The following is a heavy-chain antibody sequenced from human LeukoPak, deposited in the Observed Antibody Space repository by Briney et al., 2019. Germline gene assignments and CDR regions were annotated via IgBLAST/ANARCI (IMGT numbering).Heavy chain of an antibody. V-gene: IGHV4-4*07. CDR2: IYTTGFT. CDR1: GGSISSYY. J-gene: IGHJ4*02. Sequence: SETLSLTCTVSGGSISSYYWSWIRQPAGKGLEWIGRIYTTGFTNYHPSLKSRVTVSIDTSKNQFYLKLTSVTAADTAVYYCAREDYNFLWSQGTLVTVSS. D-gene: IGHD3-3*01. CDR3: AREDYNFL.